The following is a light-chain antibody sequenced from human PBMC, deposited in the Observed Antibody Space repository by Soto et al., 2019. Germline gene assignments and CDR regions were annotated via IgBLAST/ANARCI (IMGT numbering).Light chain of an antibody. Sequence: EIVLTQSPGTLSLSPGERATLSCRASQSVSSSFLAWYQQKPGQAPRLLIYGASNMATGIPDRFSGSGSGTDFTLTISRLEPEDIAVYYCQQYVTSPWAFGQGTKVAIE. CDR2: GAS. CDR3: QQYVTSPWA. V-gene: IGKV3-20*01. J-gene: IGKJ1*01. CDR1: QSVSSSF.